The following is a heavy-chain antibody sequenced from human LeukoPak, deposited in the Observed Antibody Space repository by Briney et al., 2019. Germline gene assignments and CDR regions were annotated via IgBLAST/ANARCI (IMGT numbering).Heavy chain of an antibody. D-gene: IGHD4-17*01. CDR1: GFTFSDYY. CDR3: ARDLTVTSFWFAP. Sequence: GGSLRLSCAASGFTFSDYYMSWIRQAPGKGLEGVSYISSSGSNIYYADSVKGRFTISRDNAKNSLYLQMNSLRAEDTAVYYCARDLTVTSFWFAPWGQGTLVTVSS. CDR2: ISSSGSNI. J-gene: IGHJ5*02. V-gene: IGHV3-11*01.